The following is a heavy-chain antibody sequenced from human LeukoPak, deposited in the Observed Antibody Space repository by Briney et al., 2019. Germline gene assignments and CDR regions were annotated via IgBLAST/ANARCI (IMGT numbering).Heavy chain of an antibody. D-gene: IGHD3-22*01. CDR1: GGSISSYY. J-gene: IGHJ3*02. CDR3: ARDGNYYDSSGSQGRAFDI. CDR2: IYYSGST. V-gene: IGHV4-59*12. Sequence: SETLSLTCTVSGGSISSYYWSWIRQPPGKGLEWIGYIYYSGSTNYNPSLKSRVTISEDTSKNQFSLKLSSVTAADTAVYYCARDGNYYDSSGSQGRAFDIWGQGTMVTVSS.